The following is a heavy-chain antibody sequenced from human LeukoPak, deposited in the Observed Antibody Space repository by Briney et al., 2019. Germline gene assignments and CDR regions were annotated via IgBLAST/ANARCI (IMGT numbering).Heavy chain of an antibody. Sequence: SGGSLRLSCAASGFTFSDYYMSWIRQAPGKGLGWVSYISSSGSTIYYADSVKGRFTISRDNAKNSLYLQMNSLRAEDTAVYYCARGGAATVKYYGDSYWGQGTLVTVSS. D-gene: IGHD4-17*01. CDR3: ARGGAATVKYYGDSY. CDR1: GFTFSDYY. CDR2: ISSSGSTI. J-gene: IGHJ4*02. V-gene: IGHV3-11*04.